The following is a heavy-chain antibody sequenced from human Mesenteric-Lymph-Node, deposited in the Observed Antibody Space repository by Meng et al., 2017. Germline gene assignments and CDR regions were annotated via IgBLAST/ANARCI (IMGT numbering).Heavy chain of an antibody. CDR1: GFTFSSYW. CDR2: INSAGSST. V-gene: IGHV3-74*01. Sequence: GGSLRLSCAASGFTFSSYWMHWVRQAPGKGLVWVSRINSAGSSTNYADSVKGRFTISRDNAKNTLYLQMNSLRVEDTAVYYCARLNNYDSSGLPIDYWVQGTLVTVSS. CDR3: ARLNNYDSSGLPIDY. D-gene: IGHD3-22*01. J-gene: IGHJ4*02.